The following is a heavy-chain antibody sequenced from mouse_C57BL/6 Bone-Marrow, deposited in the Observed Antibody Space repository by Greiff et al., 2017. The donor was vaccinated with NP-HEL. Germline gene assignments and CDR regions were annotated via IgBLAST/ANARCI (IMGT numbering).Heavy chain of an antibody. Sequence: QVQLQQPGAELVRPGTSVKLSCKASGYTFTSYWMHWVKQRPGQGLEWIGVIDPSDSYTNYNQKFKGKATLTVDTSSSTAYMQLSSLTSEDSAVYYCARSGTLLRVDYWGQGTSVTVSS. CDR2: IDPSDSYT. V-gene: IGHV1-59*01. J-gene: IGHJ4*01. CDR1: GYTFTSYW. D-gene: IGHD4-1*01. CDR3: ARSGTLLRVDY.